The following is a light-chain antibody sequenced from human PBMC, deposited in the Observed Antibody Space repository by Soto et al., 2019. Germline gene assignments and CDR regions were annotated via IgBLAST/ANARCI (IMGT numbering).Light chain of an antibody. Sequence: SVLTQPPSVSGAPGQRVTISCTGNSYNIAAGYDVHWYQQLPGTAPKLLISGNSNRPSGVPERFSGSKSGSSASLAITGLQAEDEADYYCQSYDSSLSGVVFGGGTQLTVL. J-gene: IGLJ3*02. CDR1: SYNIAAGYD. CDR2: GNS. V-gene: IGLV1-40*01. CDR3: QSYDSSLSGVV.